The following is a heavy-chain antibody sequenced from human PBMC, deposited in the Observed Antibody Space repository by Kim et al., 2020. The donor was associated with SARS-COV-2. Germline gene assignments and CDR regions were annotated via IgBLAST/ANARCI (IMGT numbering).Heavy chain of an antibody. CDR3: ARHQRELEIASPPVAMEVDFFDY. CDR2: ITGSGDVT. J-gene: IGHJ4*02. CDR1: GFTFSTYA. V-gene: IGHV3-23*01. D-gene: IGHD2-2*01. Sequence: GGSLRLSCEVSGFTFSTYAFSWVRQAPGKGLEWVSSITGSGDVTYFADSVKGRFTVSRHSSKNTVFLQLNSLRAEDTGRYFCARHQRELEIASPPVAMEVDFFDYWGQGTLVTVSS.